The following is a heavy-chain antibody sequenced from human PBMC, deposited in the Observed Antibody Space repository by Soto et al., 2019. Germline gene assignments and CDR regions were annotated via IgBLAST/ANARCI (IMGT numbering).Heavy chain of an antibody. CDR3: ARGGLDGDYYCDY. CDR2: ISAYNGNT. Sequence: ASVKVSCKASGYTFTSYGISWVRQAPGQGLEWMGWISAYNGNTNYAQKLQGRVTMNTDTSTSTALMELRSLRSDDTAVDYWARGGLDGDYYCDYWGQGTLVTVSS. CDR1: GYTFTSYG. D-gene: IGHD4-17*01. V-gene: IGHV1-18*01. J-gene: IGHJ4*02.